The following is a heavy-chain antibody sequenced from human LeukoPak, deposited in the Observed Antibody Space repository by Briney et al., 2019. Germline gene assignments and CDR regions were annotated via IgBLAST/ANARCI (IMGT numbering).Heavy chain of an antibody. Sequence: GGSLRLSCAASGFTVSSNYMSWVRQAPGKGLEWVSIIYSGGSTFYADSVKGRFTISRDNSKNTLYLQMNSLRVEDTAVYYCASRSMGFDWFSLWRNWGQGTLVTVSS. CDR1: GFTVSSNY. CDR2: IYSGGST. CDR3: ASRSMGFDWFSLWRN. V-gene: IGHV3-53*01. J-gene: IGHJ4*02. D-gene: IGHD3-9*01.